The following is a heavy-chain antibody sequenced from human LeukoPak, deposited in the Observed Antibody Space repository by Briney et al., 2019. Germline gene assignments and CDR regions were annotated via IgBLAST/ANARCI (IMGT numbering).Heavy chain of an antibody. D-gene: IGHD1-14*01. V-gene: IGHV1-2*02. CDR1: GDTFTAYY. Sequence: GSSVKVSCKASGDTFTAYYMHWVRQAPGQGLEWMGWISPNSGGTNYAQKFQGRVTMTRDTSLNTAYMELSRLTSDDTAVYFCASERLNNAFDIWGQGTMVTVSS. CDR2: ISPNSGGT. CDR3: ASERLNNAFDI. J-gene: IGHJ3*02.